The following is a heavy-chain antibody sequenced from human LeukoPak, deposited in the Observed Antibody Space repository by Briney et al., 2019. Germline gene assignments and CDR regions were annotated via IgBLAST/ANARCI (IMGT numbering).Heavy chain of an antibody. D-gene: IGHD5-24*01. J-gene: IGHJ4*02. CDR2: ISYDGSNK. CDR1: GFTFSSYG. CDR3: ARDLERWLQPFRGY. Sequence: GGSLRLSCAASGFTFSSYGMHWVRQAPGKGLEWVAVISYDGSNKYYADSVKGRFTISRDNAKNSLYLQMNSLRAEDTAVYYCARDLERWLQPFRGYWGQGTLVTVSS. V-gene: IGHV3-30*03.